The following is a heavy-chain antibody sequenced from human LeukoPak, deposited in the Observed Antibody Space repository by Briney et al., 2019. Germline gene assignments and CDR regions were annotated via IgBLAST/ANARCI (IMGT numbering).Heavy chain of an antibody. CDR3: AGGSYGRAIFDY. Sequence: PGGSLRLSCAASGFTFSGYEMNWVRQAPGKGLEWVSYISGSRGAIYYADSVKGRFTISKDNAKNSLYLQMNSLRAEDTAVYYCAGGSYGRAIFDYWGQGTLVTVSS. J-gene: IGHJ4*02. CDR1: GFTFSGYE. D-gene: IGHD4-17*01. V-gene: IGHV3-48*03. CDR2: ISGSRGAI.